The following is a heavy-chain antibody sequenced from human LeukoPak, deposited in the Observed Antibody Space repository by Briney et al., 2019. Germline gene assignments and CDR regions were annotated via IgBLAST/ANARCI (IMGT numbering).Heavy chain of an antibody. CDR3: AIDDCSSTSCPLDY. V-gene: IGHV3-23*01. CDR2: ISGSGGST. CDR1: GFTFSSYA. D-gene: IGHD2-2*01. Sequence: GGSLRLSCAASGFTFSSYAMSWVRQAPGKGLEWVSAISGSGGSTYYADSVKGRFTISRDNSKNTLYLQMNSLRAEDTAVYYCAIDDCSSTSCPLDYWGQGTLVTVSS. J-gene: IGHJ4*02.